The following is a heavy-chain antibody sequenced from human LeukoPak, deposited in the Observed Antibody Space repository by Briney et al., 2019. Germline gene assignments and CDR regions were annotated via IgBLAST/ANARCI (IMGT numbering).Heavy chain of an antibody. CDR1: GGSISSGSYY. Sequence: SETLSLTCSVSGGSISSGSYYWTWIRPRPGKALEWIGYIYFSVSGSTYYNPSLKSRVTISVDTSKNQFSLKLISVTAADTAVYYCARDRASDEQLRDAFDIWGQGTMVTVSS. V-gene: IGHV4-31*03. J-gene: IGHJ3*02. CDR3: ARDRASDEQLRDAFDI. CDR2: IYFSVSGST. D-gene: IGHD5-18*01.